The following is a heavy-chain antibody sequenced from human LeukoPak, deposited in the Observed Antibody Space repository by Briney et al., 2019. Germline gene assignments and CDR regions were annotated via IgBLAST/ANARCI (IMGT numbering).Heavy chain of an antibody. J-gene: IGHJ6*03. Sequence: PSETLSLTCTVSGGSISSGSYYWSWIRQPAGKGLEWIGRIYTSGSTNYNPSLKSRVTISVDTSKNQFSLKLSSVTAADTAVYYCARASCSSTSSCDIYYMDVWGKGTTVTVSS. V-gene: IGHV4-61*02. CDR3: ARASCSSTSSCDIYYMDV. CDR2: IYTSGST. D-gene: IGHD2-2*01. CDR1: GGSISSGSYY.